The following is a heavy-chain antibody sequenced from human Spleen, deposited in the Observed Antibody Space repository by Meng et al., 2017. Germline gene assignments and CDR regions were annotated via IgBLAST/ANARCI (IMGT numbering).Heavy chain of an antibody. V-gene: IGHV4-34*01. J-gene: IGHJ5*02. CDR3: AREVPRITMLNWFDP. CDR2: INHSGST. CDR1: GGSFSGYY. D-gene: IGHD3-10*01. Sequence: HGRHKRWGHSLLKPSEPLSLTCAVYGGSFSGYYWSWIRQPPGKGLEWIGEINHSGSTNYTPSLKSRVTISVDTSKNQFSLKLSSVTAADTAVYYCAREVPRITMLNWFDPWGQGTLVTVSS.